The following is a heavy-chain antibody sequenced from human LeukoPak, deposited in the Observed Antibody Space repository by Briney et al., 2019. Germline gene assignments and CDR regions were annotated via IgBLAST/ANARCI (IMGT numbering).Heavy chain of an antibody. J-gene: IGHJ6*03. Sequence: SETLSLTCAVYGGSFSGYYWSWIRQPPGKGLEWIGEINHSGSTNYNPSLKSRVTISVDTSKNQFSLELSSVTAADTAVYYCARVGITIFAYMDVWGKGTTVTVSS. CDR3: ARVGITIFAYMDV. D-gene: IGHD3-3*01. V-gene: IGHV4-34*01. CDR2: INHSGST. CDR1: GGSFSGYY.